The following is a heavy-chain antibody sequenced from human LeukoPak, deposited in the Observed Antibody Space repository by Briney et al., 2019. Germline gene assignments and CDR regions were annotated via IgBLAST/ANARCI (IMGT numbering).Heavy chain of an antibody. D-gene: IGHD3-22*01. Sequence: PSETLSLTCTVSGGSISSGSYYWSWIRQPAGKGLEWIGRIYTSGSTNYNPSLKSRVTISVDTSKNQFSLKLSSVTAADTAVYYCARDPHLNYDSSGNYYFDYWGQGTLVTVSS. V-gene: IGHV4-61*02. CDR3: ARDPHLNYDSSGNYYFDY. CDR1: GGSISSGSYY. CDR2: IYTSGST. J-gene: IGHJ4*02.